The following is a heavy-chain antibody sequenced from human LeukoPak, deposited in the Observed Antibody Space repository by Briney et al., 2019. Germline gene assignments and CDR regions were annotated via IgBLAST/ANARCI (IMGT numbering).Heavy chain of an antibody. Sequence: ASVKVSCKASGYTFTSYGISWVRQAPGQGLEWMGWISAYNGNTNYAQKLQGRVTMTTDTSTSTAYMELRSLRSDDTAVYYCAREIVVVVPAAHALQYYFDYWGQGTLVTVSS. D-gene: IGHD2-2*01. V-gene: IGHV1-18*01. CDR2: ISAYNGNT. CDR1: GYTFTSYG. CDR3: AREIVVVVPAAHALQYYFDY. J-gene: IGHJ4*02.